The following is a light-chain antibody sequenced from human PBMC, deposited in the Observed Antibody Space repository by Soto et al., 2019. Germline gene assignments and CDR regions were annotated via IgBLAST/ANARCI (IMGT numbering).Light chain of an antibody. J-gene: IGLJ1*01. CDR3: CSYVGARTYV. CDR2: EGN. Sequence: QSVLTQPASVSGSPGQSITISCTGSISDVGSYGPVSWYQQHPGQVPKLIIYEGNRRPSGVSSRFSGSKSGNTASLTISGLQAEDEAEYYCCSYVGARTYVSGTGTKVTVL. V-gene: IGLV2-23*01. CDR1: ISDVGSYGP.